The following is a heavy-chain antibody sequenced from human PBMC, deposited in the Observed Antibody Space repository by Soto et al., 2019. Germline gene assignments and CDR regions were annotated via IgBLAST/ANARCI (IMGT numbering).Heavy chain of an antibody. D-gene: IGHD5-18*01. V-gene: IGHV5-10-1*01. CDR3: ARQPLYSYGPVITAFDT. J-gene: IGHJ3*02. CDR1: GYSFTSYW. Sequence: ESLTLSCMWTGYSFTSYWISLVRPMTGKGLEWMGRIDPSDSYTNYSPSFQGHVTISADKSISTAYLQWSSLKASDTAMYYCARQPLYSYGPVITAFDTWGKGTMVTV. CDR2: IDPSDSYT.